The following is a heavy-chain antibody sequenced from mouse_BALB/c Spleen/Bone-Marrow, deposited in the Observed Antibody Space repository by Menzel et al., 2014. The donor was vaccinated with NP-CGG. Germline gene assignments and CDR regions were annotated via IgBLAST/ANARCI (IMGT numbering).Heavy chain of an antibody. J-gene: IGHJ1*01. Sequence: EVQLQQSGAELVRSGASVKLSCTASGFNIKDYYMHWVKQRPEQGLEWIGWIDPENDDTEYAPKFQGKATMTADTSSNTAYLQLSSLTSEDTAVYYCNRYDWYFDVWGAGTTVTVSS. CDR2: IDPENDDT. D-gene: IGHD2-14*01. CDR1: GFNIKDYY. CDR3: NRYDWYFDV. V-gene: IGHV14-4*02.